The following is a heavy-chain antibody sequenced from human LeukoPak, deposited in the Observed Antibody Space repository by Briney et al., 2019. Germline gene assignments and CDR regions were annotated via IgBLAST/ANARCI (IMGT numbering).Heavy chain of an antibody. CDR3: ARVTTRGYYSC. V-gene: IGHV4-61*02. D-gene: IGHD3-22*01. CDR2: IYISGST. J-gene: IGHJ4*02. Sequence: SETLSLTCTVSVGSLSSGRYYWGWIRQPAGKGLEWIWRIYISGSTNHNPSLNSRVTISIDTSKNQFSLKLSSVTAADTAVYDCARVTTRGYYSCWGQGTLVTVSS. CDR1: VGSLSSGRYY.